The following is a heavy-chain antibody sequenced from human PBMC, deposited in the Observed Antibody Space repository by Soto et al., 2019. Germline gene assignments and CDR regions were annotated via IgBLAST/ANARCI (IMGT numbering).Heavy chain of an antibody. D-gene: IGHD6-13*01. V-gene: IGHV1-2*04. CDR2: INPNSGGT. Sequence: GASVKVSCKASGYTFTGYYMHWVRQAPGQGLEWKGWINPNSGGTNYAQKFQGWVTMTRDTSISTAYMELSRLRSDDTAVYYCARDQEAAAGRIYYYGMDVWGQGATVTVSS. CDR1: GYTFTGYY. CDR3: ARDQEAAAGRIYYYGMDV. J-gene: IGHJ6*02.